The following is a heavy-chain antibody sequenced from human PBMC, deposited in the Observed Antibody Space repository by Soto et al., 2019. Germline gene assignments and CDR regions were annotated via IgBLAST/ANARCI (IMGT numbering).Heavy chain of an antibody. J-gene: IGHJ5*02. V-gene: IGHV4-39*01. D-gene: IGHD6-19*01. Sequence: PSETLSLTCTVSGGSISSSSYYWGWIRQPPGKGLEWIGSIYYSGSTYYNPSLKSRVTISVDTSKNQFSLKLSSVTAADTAVYYCAKSSGPMSFDPWGQGTLVTVSS. CDR2: IYYSGST. CDR1: GGSISSSSYY. CDR3: AKSSGPMSFDP.